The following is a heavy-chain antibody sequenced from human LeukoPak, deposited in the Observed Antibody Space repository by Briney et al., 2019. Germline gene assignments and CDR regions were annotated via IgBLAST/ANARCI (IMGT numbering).Heavy chain of an antibody. CDR2: IYSAGST. V-gene: IGHV3-53*01. CDR1: GFTVSNNY. CDR3: GRYISSLYNYYGMDV. D-gene: IGHD6-6*01. J-gene: IGHJ6*02. Sequence: GGSLRLSCAASGFTVSNNYMSWVRQAPGKGLEWVSVIYSAGSTYYADSVKGRFTISRDNSKNTLYLQMNSLRAEDAAVYYCGRYISSLYNYYGMDVWGQGTTVTVSS.